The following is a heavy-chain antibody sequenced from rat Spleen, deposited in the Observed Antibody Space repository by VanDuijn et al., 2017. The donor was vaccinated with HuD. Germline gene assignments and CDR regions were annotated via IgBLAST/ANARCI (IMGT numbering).Heavy chain of an antibody. Sequence: EVQLVESGGGLVQPGRSLKLSCAASGFTFSNYDMAWVRQAPTKGLEWVASISYEGNTAFYGDSMKGRFIISRDNAKNTQYLQMDRLRSEDTATYYCARLELGWYFDFWGPGTMVTVSS. D-gene: IGHD5-1*01. CDR3: ARLELGWYFDF. CDR2: ISYEGNTA. CDR1: GFTFSNYD. J-gene: IGHJ1*01. V-gene: IGHV5-29*01.